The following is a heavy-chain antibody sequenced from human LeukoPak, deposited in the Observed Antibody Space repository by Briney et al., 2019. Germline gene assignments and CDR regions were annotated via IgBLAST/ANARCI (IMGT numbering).Heavy chain of an antibody. CDR3: ARDADHYADH. J-gene: IGHJ1*01. Sequence: GSLRLSCAASGFTFSHYWMSWVRQAPGKGLEWVANIKQDGSEKNYLGSVKGRFSVSRDNAKNSLSLQMNTLRAEDTAVYYCARDADHYADHWGQGTLVSVSS. V-gene: IGHV3-7*04. D-gene: IGHD4-17*01. CDR1: GFTFSHYW. CDR2: IKQDGSEK.